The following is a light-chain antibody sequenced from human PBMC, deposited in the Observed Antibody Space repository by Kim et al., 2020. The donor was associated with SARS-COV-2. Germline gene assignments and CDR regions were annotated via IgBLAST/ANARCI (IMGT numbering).Light chain of an antibody. Sequence: QLVLTQSPSASASLGASVKLTCTLSSGHSSYAIAWHQQQPEKGPRYLMKLNSDGSHSNGDGIPDRFSGSSSGAERYLTISSLQSEDEADYYCQTWGTGIGFGGGTQLTVL. CDR3: QTWGTGIG. CDR1: SGHSSYA. CDR2: LNSDGSH. J-gene: IGLJ3*02. V-gene: IGLV4-69*01.